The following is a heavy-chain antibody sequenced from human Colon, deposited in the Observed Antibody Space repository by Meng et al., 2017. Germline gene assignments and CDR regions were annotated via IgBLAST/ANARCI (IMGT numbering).Heavy chain of an antibody. V-gene: IGHV4-4*02. CDR2: IDLSGKT. CDR3: ARHLGWEFDY. J-gene: IGHJ4*02. Sequence: PGQLTPWGTLSLSSAVSCAPIPISNWWILVRQAPGKGMEWIGQIDLSGKTDYNPSLKSRVTISLDKSMNQLFLEVYFVTAADTAIYYCARHLGWEFDYWGPGNLVTVSS. D-gene: IGHD6-19*01. CDR1: CAPIPISNW.